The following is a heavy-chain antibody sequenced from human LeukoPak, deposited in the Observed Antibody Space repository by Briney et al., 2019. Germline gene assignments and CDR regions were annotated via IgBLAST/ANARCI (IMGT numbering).Heavy chain of an antibody. CDR1: GGTFSSYT. Sequence: XKAXGGTFSSYTVXWVRQAPGQGLEWMGGIIPIFGTVNYAQKFQGRVTITTDESTSTAYMELSSLRSEDTAVYYCARRMTVAGTRWFDPWGQGTLVTVSS. V-gene: IGHV1-69*05. CDR2: IIPIFGTV. J-gene: IGHJ5*02. CDR3: ARRMTVAGTRWFDP. D-gene: IGHD6-19*01.